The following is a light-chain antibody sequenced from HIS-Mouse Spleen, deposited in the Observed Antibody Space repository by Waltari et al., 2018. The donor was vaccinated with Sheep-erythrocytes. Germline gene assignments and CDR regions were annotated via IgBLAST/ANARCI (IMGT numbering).Light chain of an antibody. Sequence: QSALTQPPSVSGSPGLSVTISCTGTSSNVGSYNSVSGYQQPPGTAPKLMFYGVSNRPSGVPDRFSGSKSGNTASLTISGLQAEDEADYYCSLYTSSSTLVFGGGTKLTVL. V-gene: IGLV2-18*01. J-gene: IGLJ2*01. CDR2: GVS. CDR1: SSNVGSYNS. CDR3: SLYTSSSTLV.